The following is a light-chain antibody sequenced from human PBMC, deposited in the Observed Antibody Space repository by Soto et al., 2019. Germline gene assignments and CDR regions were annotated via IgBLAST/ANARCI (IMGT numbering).Light chain of an antibody. J-gene: IGKJ1*01. V-gene: IGKV3-15*01. CDR2: AAS. CDR3: HQYNNWWT. Sequence: IVMTQSPATLSVSPGERATLSCRASQSVDRFLAWYHQKPGQAPRLLIYAASTRATGIPARFSGGGSGTEFTLTISSLQSEDFAVYYCHQYNNWWTFGQGTKVDIK. CDR1: QSVDRF.